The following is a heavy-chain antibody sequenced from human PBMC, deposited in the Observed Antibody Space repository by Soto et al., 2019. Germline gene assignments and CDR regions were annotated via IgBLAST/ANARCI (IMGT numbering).Heavy chain of an antibody. CDR2: IYYSGST. V-gene: IGHV4-59*01. CDR3: ARGDSSGYYLAPHFDY. CDR1: GGSISSYY. J-gene: IGHJ4*02. D-gene: IGHD3-22*01. Sequence: TSETLSLTCTVSGGSISSYYWSWIRQPPGKGLEWIGYIYYSGSTNYNPSLKSRVTISVDTSKNQFSLKLSSVTAADTAVYYCARGDSSGYYLAPHFDYWGQGTLVTVSS.